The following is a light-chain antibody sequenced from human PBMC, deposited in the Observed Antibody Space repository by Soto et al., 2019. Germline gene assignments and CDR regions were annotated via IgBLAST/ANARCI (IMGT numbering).Light chain of an antibody. J-gene: IGKJ4*01. CDR1: QSISSY. CDR3: QQSSSTVLT. CDR2: AAS. Sequence: DNQMTQSPSSLSAAVGDRVTITCRASQSISSYLNWYQQQPGKAPKLLIYAASSLQGGVPSRFSGSGSGTDFTLTISSLQREDCAIYYCQQSSSTVLTFGGGTKVEIK. V-gene: IGKV1-39*01.